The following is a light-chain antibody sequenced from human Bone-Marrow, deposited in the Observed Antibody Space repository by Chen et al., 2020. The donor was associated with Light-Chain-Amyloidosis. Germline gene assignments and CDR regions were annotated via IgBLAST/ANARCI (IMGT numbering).Light chain of an antibody. CDR1: SGSIATNY. CDR3: QSYQGSSQGV. Sequence: NFMLTQPHSVSESPGKTVIISCTRSSGSIATNYVQWYQQRPGSSPTTVIYEDDQRPSGVPDRFSGTSDTSSNPATLTISGLKTEDEADYDCQSYQGSSQGVFGGGTKLTVL. J-gene: IGLJ3*02. V-gene: IGLV6-57*01. CDR2: EDD.